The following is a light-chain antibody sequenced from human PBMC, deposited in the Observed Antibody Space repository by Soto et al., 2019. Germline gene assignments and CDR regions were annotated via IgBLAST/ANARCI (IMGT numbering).Light chain of an antibody. CDR2: AAS. V-gene: IGKV1-27*01. CDR1: QGISNF. J-gene: IGKJ1*01. CDR3: QKYDSALQT. Sequence: DIQMTQSPSSLSASVGDRVTITCRASQGISNFLAWYQQKPGKVPKLLIYAASTLHSGVPSRFSGSGSGTDFTLTISSLQPEDVATYYCQKYDSALQTFGQGTKVDIK.